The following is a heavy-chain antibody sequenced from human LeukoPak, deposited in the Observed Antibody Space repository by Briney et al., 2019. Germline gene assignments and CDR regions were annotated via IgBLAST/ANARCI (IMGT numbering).Heavy chain of an antibody. V-gene: IGHV3-74*01. Sequence: GGSLRLSCAASGFTFSSYWTHWVRQAPGKGLVWVSRINSDASSTSYADSVKGRFTISRDNAENTLYLQMNSLRAEDTAVYYCARERILVGATATDYFDYWGQGTLVTVSS. D-gene: IGHD1-26*01. J-gene: IGHJ4*02. CDR2: INSDASST. CDR1: GFTFSSYW. CDR3: ARERILVGATATDYFDY.